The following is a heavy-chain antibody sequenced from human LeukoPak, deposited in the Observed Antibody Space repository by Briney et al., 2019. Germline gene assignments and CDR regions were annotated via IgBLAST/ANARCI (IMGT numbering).Heavy chain of an antibody. V-gene: IGHV4-61*02. CDR3: ARAYYYDSSGYYSIFDY. CDR1: GGSISSGSYY. D-gene: IGHD3-22*01. CDR2: IYTSGST. J-gene: IGHJ4*02. Sequence: SQTLSLTCTVSGGSISSGSYYWSWIRQPAGKGLEWIGRIYTSGSTNYNPSLTSRVTISVDTSKNQFSLKLSSVTAADTAVYYCARAYYYDSSGYYSIFDYWGQGTLVTVSS.